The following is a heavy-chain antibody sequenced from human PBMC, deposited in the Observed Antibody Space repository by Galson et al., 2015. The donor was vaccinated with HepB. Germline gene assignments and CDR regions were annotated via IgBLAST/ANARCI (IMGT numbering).Heavy chain of an antibody. D-gene: IGHD2-2*01. J-gene: IGHJ2*01. CDR1: GYSFTSYW. V-gene: IGHV5-51*03. CDR3: ARRGSYCSSTSCLGYFDL. Sequence: QSGAEVKKPGESLKISCKGSGYSFTSYWIGWVRQMPGKGLEWMGIIYPGDSDTRYSPSFQGQVTISADKSISTAYLQWSSLKASDTAMYYCARRGSYCSSTSCLGYFDLWGRGTLVTVSS. CDR2: IYPGDSDT.